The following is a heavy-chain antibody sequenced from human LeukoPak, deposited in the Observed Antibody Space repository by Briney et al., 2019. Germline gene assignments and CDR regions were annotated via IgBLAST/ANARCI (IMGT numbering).Heavy chain of an antibody. CDR2: INPNSGGT. CDR1: GYTFTGYY. J-gene: IGHJ6*02. D-gene: IGHD3-16*01. Sequence: GASVKVSCKASGYTFTGYYMHWVRQAPGQGLEWMGWINPNSGGTNHAQKFQGRVTMTRDTSISTAYMELSRLRSDDTAVYYCARVGSLYYYYGMDVWGQGTTVTVSS. CDR3: ARVGSLYYYYGMDV. V-gene: IGHV1-2*02.